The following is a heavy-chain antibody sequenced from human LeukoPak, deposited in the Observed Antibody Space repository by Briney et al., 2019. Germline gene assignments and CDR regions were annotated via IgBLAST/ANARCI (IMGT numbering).Heavy chain of an antibody. V-gene: IGHV1-2*02. CDR3: ARGYYYYYGMDV. CDR1: GYTFTGYY. CDR2: INPNSGGT. J-gene: IGHJ6*02. Sequence: ASVTVSCKASGYTFTGYYMHWVRQAPGQGLEWMGWINPNSGGTNYAQKFQGRVTMTRDTSISTAYMELSRLRSDDTAVYYCARGYYYYYGMDVWGQGTTVTVSS.